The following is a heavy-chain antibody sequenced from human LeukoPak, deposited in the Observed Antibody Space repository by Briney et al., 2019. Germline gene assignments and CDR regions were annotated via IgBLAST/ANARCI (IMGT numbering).Heavy chain of an antibody. CDR1: GFTFSSYA. CDR2: ISYDGSNK. V-gene: IGHV3-30-3*01. CDR3: VSADNYYYYYYMDV. J-gene: IGHJ6*03. Sequence: GGSLRLSCAASGFTFSSYAMHWVRQAPGKGLEWVAVISYDGSNKYYADSVKGRFTISRDNSKNTLYLQMNSLRAEDTAVYYCVSADNYYYYYYMDVWGKGTTVTVSS. D-gene: IGHD1-1*01.